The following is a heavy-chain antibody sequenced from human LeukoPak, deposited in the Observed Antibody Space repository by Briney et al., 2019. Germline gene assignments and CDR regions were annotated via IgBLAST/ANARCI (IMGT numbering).Heavy chain of an antibody. V-gene: IGHV1-18*01. Sequence: ASVKVSCKASGYTFTSYGFSWVRQAPGQGLEWMGWISAYNGNTNYAQKLQGRVTMTTDTSTNTAYMELRSLRSDDTAVYYCARVRRELLDYSFDYWGQGTLVTVSS. CDR1: GYTFTSYG. CDR2: ISAYNGNT. CDR3: ARVRRELLDYSFDY. D-gene: IGHD1-7*01. J-gene: IGHJ4*02.